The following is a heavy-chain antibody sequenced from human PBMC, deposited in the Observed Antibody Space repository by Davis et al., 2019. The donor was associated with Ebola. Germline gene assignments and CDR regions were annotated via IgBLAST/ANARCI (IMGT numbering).Heavy chain of an antibody. V-gene: IGHV4-61*08. D-gene: IGHD2-21*02. Sequence: GSLRLSCTVSGGSVSSGGYYWSWIRQPPGKGLEWIAYIYYSGSTHYNPSLKSRATISVDTSRNQFSLRLSSVTAADTAVYYCAVYTVVVTDIRAEYFQHWGQGTLATVSS. CDR3: AVYTVVVTDIRAEYFQH. CDR2: IYYSGST. J-gene: IGHJ1*01. CDR1: GGSVSSGGYY.